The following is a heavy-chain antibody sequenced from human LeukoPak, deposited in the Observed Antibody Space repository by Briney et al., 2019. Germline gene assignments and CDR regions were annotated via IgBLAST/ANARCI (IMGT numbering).Heavy chain of an antibody. D-gene: IGHD7-27*01. CDR1: GGSFSGYY. J-gene: IGHJ4*02. CDR2: INHSGST. V-gene: IGHV4-34*01. CDR3: ASSRNTGGYFDY. Sequence: PSETLSLTCAVYGGSFSGYYWSWIRQPPGKGLEWIVEINHSGSTNYNPSLKSRVTISVDTSKNQFSLKLSSVTAADTAVYYCASSRNTGGYFDYWGQGTLVTVSS.